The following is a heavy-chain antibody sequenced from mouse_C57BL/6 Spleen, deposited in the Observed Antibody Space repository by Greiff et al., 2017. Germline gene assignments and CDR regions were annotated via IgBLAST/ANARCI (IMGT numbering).Heavy chain of an antibody. J-gene: IGHJ2*01. V-gene: IGHV1-64*01. Sequence: QVQLQQPGAELVKPGASVKLSCKASGYTFTSYWMHWVKQRPGQGLEWIGMIHPNSGSTNYNEKFKSKATLTVDKSSSTAYMQLSSLTSEDSAVYYCARPYYGSSFLDYWGQGTTLTVSS. CDR3: ARPYYGSSFLDY. CDR1: GYTFTSYW. D-gene: IGHD1-1*01. CDR2: IHPNSGST.